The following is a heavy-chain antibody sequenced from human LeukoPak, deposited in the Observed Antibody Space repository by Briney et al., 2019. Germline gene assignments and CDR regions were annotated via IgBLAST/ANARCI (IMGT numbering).Heavy chain of an antibody. V-gene: IGHV4-34*01. J-gene: IGHJ6*04. D-gene: IGHD3-10*01. Sequence: SETLSLTCAVYGGSFSGYYWSWIRQPPGKGLEWIGEINHSGSTNYNPSLKSRVTISVDTSKNQFSLKLSSVTAADTAVYYCARGDHGSGSYYPSYYYYYYGMDVWGEGTTVTVSS. CDR2: INHSGST. CDR3: ARGDHGSGSYYPSYYYYYYGMDV. CDR1: GGSFSGYY.